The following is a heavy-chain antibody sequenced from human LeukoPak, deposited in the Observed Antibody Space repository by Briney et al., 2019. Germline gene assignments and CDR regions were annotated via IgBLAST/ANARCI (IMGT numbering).Heavy chain of an antibody. D-gene: IGHD4-17*01. V-gene: IGHV3-30-3*02. CDR2: ISYDGSNK. Sequence: GGSLRLSCAASGFTFSSYAMHWVRQAPGKGLEWVAVISYDGSNKYYADSVKGRFTISRDNSKNTLYLQMSSLRAEDTAVYYCVKPQDYGDYYPYFDYWGQGTLVTVSS. CDR1: GFTFSSYA. CDR3: VKPQDYGDYYPYFDY. J-gene: IGHJ4*02.